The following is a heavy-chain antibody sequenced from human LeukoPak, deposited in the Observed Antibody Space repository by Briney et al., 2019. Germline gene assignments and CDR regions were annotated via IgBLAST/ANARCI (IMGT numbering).Heavy chain of an antibody. J-gene: IGHJ4*02. CDR2: IYYSRGT. CDR1: GGSISRYY. V-gene: IGHV4-59*01. CDR3: ARYSCPNGVCYYFDY. D-gene: IGHD2-8*01. Sequence: SETLSLTCTVPGGSISRYYWSWIRQPPGKGLEWIGYIYYSRGTNYNPSLKSRVTISVDTPKNQFSLKLSSVTAADTAVYYCARYSCPNGVCYYFDYWGQGTLVSVSS.